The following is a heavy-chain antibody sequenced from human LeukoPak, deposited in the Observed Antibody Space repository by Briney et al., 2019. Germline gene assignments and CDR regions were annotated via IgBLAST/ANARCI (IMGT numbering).Heavy chain of an antibody. J-gene: IGHJ4*02. Sequence: GGSLRLSCGASAIIFSDSAMYCVRQAPGKGLECVAVITDNYNTYYGDSVKGRFTVSRDNSKKTLYLQMNSLRVDDTALYHCAKGACSSGCPGNYWGQGTRVIVSS. V-gene: IGHV3-23*01. CDR1: AIIFSDSA. D-gene: IGHD6-19*01. CDR2: ITDNYNT. CDR3: AKGACSSGCPGNY.